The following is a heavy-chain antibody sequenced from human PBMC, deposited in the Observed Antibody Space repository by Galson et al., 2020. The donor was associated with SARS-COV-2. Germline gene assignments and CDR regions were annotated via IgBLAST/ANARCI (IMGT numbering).Heavy chain of an antibody. CDR1: GFTFGDYA. J-gene: IGHJ5*02. CDR3: TRVGEGDYTLGWFDP. Sequence: GESLKISCTASGFTFGDYAMSWFRQAPGKGLEWVGFIRSKAYGGTTEYAASVKGRFTISRDDSKSIAYLQMNSLKTEDTAVYYCTRVGEGDYTLGWFDPWGQGTLVTVSS. V-gene: IGHV3-49*03. D-gene: IGHD4-4*01. CDR2: IRSKAYGGTT.